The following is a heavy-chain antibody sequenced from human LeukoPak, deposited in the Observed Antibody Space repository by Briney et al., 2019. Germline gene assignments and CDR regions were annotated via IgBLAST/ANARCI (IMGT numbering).Heavy chain of an antibody. D-gene: IGHD1-26*01. V-gene: IGHV3-21*01. CDR3: AREGAGLSDY. Sequence: GGSLRLSCAASGFTFSSYSMNWVRQAPGKGLEWVSSISSSSYIYYADSVKGRFTVSRDNAKNSLYLQMNSLRAEDTAVYYRAREGAGLSDYWGQGTLVTVSS. CDR2: ISSSSYI. J-gene: IGHJ4*02. CDR1: GFTFSSYS.